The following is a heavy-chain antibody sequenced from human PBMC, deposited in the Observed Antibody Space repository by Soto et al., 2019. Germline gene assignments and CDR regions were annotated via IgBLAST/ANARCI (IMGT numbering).Heavy chain of an antibody. CDR3: ASVGYCSGGSCYGVNNYYYMDV. V-gene: IGHV1-69*02. CDR1: GGTFSSYT. CDR2: IIPILGIA. Sequence: QVQLVQSGAEVKKPGSSVKVSCKASGGTFSSYTISWVRQAPGQGLEWMGRIIPILGIANYAQKFQGRVTITADKSTSTAYMEVSSLRSEDTAVYYCASVGYCSGGSCYGVNNYYYMDVWGKGTTVTVSS. J-gene: IGHJ6*03. D-gene: IGHD2-15*01.